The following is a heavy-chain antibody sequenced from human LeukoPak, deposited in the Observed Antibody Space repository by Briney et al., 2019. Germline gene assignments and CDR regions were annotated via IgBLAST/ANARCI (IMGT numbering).Heavy chain of an antibody. Sequence: PGGSLRLSCAASGFTFSDYYMSWIRQAPGKGLEWVSYISSSGSTIYYADSVKGRFTISRDNAKNSLYLQMNSLRAEDTAVYYCARTGYSSSWYYYYYYYMDVWGKGTTVTVSS. CDR2: ISSSGSTI. CDR1: GFTFSDYY. D-gene: IGHD6-13*01. CDR3: ARTGYSSSWYYYYYYYMDV. V-gene: IGHV3-11*01. J-gene: IGHJ6*03.